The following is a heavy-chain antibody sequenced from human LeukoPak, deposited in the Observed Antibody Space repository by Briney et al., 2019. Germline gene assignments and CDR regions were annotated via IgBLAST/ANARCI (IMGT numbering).Heavy chain of an antibody. V-gene: IGHV3-23*01. J-gene: IGHJ4*02. CDR1: GFTFGTYA. CDR3: ARVLWYNWNGGDY. CDR2: ISDSGDNT. Sequence: PGGSLRLSCAAPGFTFGTYAMSWVRQAPGKGLEWVCSISDSGDNTHCADSVRGRFSISRDNSKSTLYLQMNSLRAEDTAVYYCARVLWYNWNGGDYWGQGTLVTVSS. D-gene: IGHD1-1*01.